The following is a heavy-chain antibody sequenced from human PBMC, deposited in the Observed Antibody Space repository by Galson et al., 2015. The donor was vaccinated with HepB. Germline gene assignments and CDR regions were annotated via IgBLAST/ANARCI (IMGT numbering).Heavy chain of an antibody. Sequence: QVQLQESGPGLLKPSETLSLTCTVSSGSSGNYYWTWVRQPPGKGLEWIGYISYTGSTSYNPSLKSRVTMSLDTSRSQFSLNLSSVTAADTAFYYCARDPRGNTYMDVWGKGTTVTVSS. J-gene: IGHJ6*03. CDR3: ARDPRGNTYMDV. CDR1: SGSSGNYY. CDR2: ISYTGST. V-gene: IGHV4-59*01. D-gene: IGHD3-10*01.